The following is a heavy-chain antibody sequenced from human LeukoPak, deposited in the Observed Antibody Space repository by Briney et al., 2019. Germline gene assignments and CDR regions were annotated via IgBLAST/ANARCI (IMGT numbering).Heavy chain of an antibody. CDR3: AKGGSWAGGY. D-gene: IGHD6-13*01. CDR1: GFTFSSYG. J-gene: IGHJ4*02. CDR2: ISYDGSNK. V-gene: IGHV3-30*18. Sequence: PGGSLRLSCAASGFTFSSYGMHWVRQAPGKGLEWVAVISYDGSNKYYADSVKGRFTISRDNSKNTLYLQMNSLRAEDTAVYYCAKGGSWAGGYWGQGTLVTVSS.